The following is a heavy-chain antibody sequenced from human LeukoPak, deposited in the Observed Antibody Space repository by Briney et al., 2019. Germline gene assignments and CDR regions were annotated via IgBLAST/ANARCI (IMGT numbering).Heavy chain of an antibody. CDR2: IRSDGSNK. Sequence: PGVSPRLSCVASGITFSASAMHWVRQAPGKGLEWVAFIRSDGSNKYYADSVKGRFTISRDDSKNTVYLQMSSLRPEDTAVYYCAKQLTATVTYGRVDYWGQGTLVTVSS. V-gene: IGHV3-30*02. D-gene: IGHD4-17*01. CDR1: GITFSASA. J-gene: IGHJ4*02. CDR3: AKQLTATVTYGRVDY.